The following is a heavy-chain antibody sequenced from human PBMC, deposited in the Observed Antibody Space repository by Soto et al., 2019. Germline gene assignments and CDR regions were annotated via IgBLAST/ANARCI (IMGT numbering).Heavy chain of an antibody. V-gene: IGHV1-18*01. D-gene: IGHD2-2*01. Sequence: QVQLVQSGAEVKKPEASVKVSCKASGYTFTSYGISWVRQAPGQGLEWMGWISAYNGNTNYAQKLQGRVTMTTDTSTSTAYMELRSLRSDDTAVYYCARVGWDIVVVPAARGSYWYFDLWGRGTLVTVFS. CDR3: ARVGWDIVVVPAARGSYWYFDL. CDR2: ISAYNGNT. CDR1: GYTFTSYG. J-gene: IGHJ2*01.